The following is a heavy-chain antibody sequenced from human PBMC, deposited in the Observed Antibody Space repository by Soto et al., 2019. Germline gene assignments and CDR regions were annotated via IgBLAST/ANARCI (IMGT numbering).Heavy chain of an antibody. J-gene: IGHJ4*02. CDR1: GFTFSDYY. CDR2: IGTRGNTK. Sequence: PGGSLSLSSATSGFTFSDYYMSWIRQAPGKGLEWVSYIGTRGNTKYYADSVRGRFTISRDNAKNSLYLQMNSLRADDTAVYYCARDGTEYYGEYYDYWGQGIPVTVSS. CDR3: ARDGTEYYGEYYDY. D-gene: IGHD4-17*01. V-gene: IGHV3-11*01.